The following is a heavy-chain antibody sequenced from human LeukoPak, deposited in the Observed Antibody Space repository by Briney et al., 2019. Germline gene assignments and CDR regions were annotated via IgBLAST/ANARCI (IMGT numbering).Heavy chain of an antibody. CDR3: SRGGWPTAGTPRMDV. CDR1: GFTFSDHG. V-gene: IGHV3-33*01. D-gene: IGHD6-13*01. CDR2: IYYDGKNK. Sequence: GGSLRLSCAASGFTFSDHGIHWVRHAPGKGLEWVAIIYYDGKNKYYADSAKGRFTISRDNPKNTAYLQMSSLSGDDSGVYYCSRGGWPTAGTPRMDVWGQGTTVIVSS. J-gene: IGHJ6*02.